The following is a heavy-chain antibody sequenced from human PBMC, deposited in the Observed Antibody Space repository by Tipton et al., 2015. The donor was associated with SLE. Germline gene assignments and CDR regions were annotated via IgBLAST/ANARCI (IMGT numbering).Heavy chain of an antibody. J-gene: IGHJ5*02. CDR1: GGSISSGSYY. D-gene: IGHD7-27*01. V-gene: IGHV4-61*09. CDR2: IYTSGST. CDR3: AASRAKTLGNWFDP. Sequence: LRLSCTVSGGSISSGSYYWSWIRQPAGKGLEWIGHIYTSGSTNYNPSLNSRVVISLDTDQFSLEVRSVTAADTAVYFCAASRAKTLGNWFDPWGQGTLVTVSS.